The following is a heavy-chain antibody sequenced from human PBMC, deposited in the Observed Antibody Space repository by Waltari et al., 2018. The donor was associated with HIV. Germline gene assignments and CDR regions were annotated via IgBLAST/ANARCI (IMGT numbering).Heavy chain of an antibody. V-gene: IGHV4-39*01. Sequence: QLQLQQSGPGLVKPSETLSLTCTVSGGSVINSDYYWDFIRQSQGKGLEWIGKIYYTGTTFYNPSLKSRVTMSADLSKNQFSLRLRSVTAADTAIYYCARRPRMAGFYLYYGMDVWGQGTTVTVSS. J-gene: IGHJ6*02. D-gene: IGHD2-8*01. CDR1: GGSVINSDYY. CDR2: IYYTGTT. CDR3: ARRPRMAGFYLYYGMDV.